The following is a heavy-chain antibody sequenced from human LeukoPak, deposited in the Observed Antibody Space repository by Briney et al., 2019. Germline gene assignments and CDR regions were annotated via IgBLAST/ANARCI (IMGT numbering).Heavy chain of an antibody. CDR2: IYYSGST. V-gene: IGHV4-61*08. CDR3: AILYGGVFEY. J-gene: IGHJ4*02. Sequence: PSETLSLTCTVSGDSISNGGYYWSWIRQPPGKGLEWIGYIYYSGSTNYNPSLKSRVTISVDTSKDQFSLKLSSVTAADTAVYYCAILYGGVFEYWGQGTLVTVSS. D-gene: IGHD4-23*01. CDR1: GDSISNGGYY.